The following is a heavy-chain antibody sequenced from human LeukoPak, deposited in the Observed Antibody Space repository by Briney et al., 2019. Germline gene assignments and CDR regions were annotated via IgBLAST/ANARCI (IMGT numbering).Heavy chain of an antibody. V-gene: IGHV4-39*07. J-gene: IGHJ3*02. CDR3: ARSVAGSYGSFDI. CDR1: GGSISSSSYY. CDR2: IYYSGST. Sequence: PSETLSLTCTVSGGSISSSSYYWGWIRQPPGKGLEWIGSIYYSGSTYYNPSLKSRVTISVDTSKNQFSLKLSSVTAADTAMHYCARSVAGSYGSFDIWGPGTMVTVSS. D-gene: IGHD3-10*01.